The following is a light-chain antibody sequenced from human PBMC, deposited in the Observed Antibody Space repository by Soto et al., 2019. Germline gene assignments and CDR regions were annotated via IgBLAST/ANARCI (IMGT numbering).Light chain of an antibody. CDR3: QQSRDYPWT. CDR1: PSIDFY. Sequence: DIQMTQSPSTLSASVGDRVTITCRASPSIDFYLAWYQQKPGKAPKLLIYEASNLESGVPSRFSGSGFGTEFTLSISSLQPDDFATYYCQQSRDYPWTFGQGTKVDIK. V-gene: IGKV1-5*03. J-gene: IGKJ1*01. CDR2: EAS.